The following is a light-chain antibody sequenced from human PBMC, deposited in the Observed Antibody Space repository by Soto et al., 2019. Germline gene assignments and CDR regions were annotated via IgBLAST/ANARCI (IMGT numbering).Light chain of an antibody. J-gene: IGKJ1*01. Sequence: DIVLTQSPGTLSLSPGERATLSCRASQSVNSNYLAWYQQKPGQAARLLIYGASSRATGIPDRFSGVGSGTDFTLTISRLEPEDFAVYYCHQYASSPPAAFGQGTKVDIK. CDR1: QSVNSNY. CDR2: GAS. CDR3: HQYASSPPAA. V-gene: IGKV3-20*01.